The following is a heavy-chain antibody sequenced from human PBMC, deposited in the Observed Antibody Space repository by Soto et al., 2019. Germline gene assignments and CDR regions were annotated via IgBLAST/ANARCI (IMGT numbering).Heavy chain of an antibody. CDR1: GGSFSGYY. CDR3: ARGHSSSWYYFDY. J-gene: IGHJ4*02. D-gene: IGHD6-13*01. V-gene: IGHV4-34*01. CDR2: INHSGST. Sequence: QVQLQQWGAGLLKPSETLSLTCAVYGGSFSGYYWSWIRQPPGKGLEWIGEINHSGSTNYNPSLKSRVTISVDTSKNQFSLKLSSVTAADTAVYYCARGHSSSWYYFDYWGQGTLVTVSS.